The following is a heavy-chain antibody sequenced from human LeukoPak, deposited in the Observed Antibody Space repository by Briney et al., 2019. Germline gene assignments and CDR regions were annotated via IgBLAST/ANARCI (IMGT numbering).Heavy chain of an antibody. CDR1: GFTFSTYG. D-gene: IGHD3-16*01. CDR2: LSHDGTNK. J-gene: IGHJ4*02. CDR3: ASGFLRNWYYLGDY. V-gene: IGHV3-30*03. Sequence: GRSLRLSCAASGFTFSTYGMHWVRQAPGKGLEWVAVLSHDGTNKYYADSVKGRFIISRDNSKNTLYLQMNSLRAEDTAVYYCASGFLRNWYYLGDYWGQGTLVTVSS.